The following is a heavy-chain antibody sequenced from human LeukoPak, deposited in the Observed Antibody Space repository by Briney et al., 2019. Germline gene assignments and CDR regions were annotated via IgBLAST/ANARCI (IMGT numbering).Heavy chain of an antibody. Sequence: ASVTLSCTASAYTSPNYGITWVRQAPGRGLEWMGWISTYNGNTQYAQKFQGRVTMTTDTPTKTVYMELRSLRSNDTAVYYCALPAKGAFFYYYMEVWGKGTTVTVSS. CDR1: AYTSPNYG. J-gene: IGHJ6*03. V-gene: IGHV1-18*01. D-gene: IGHD2-2*01. CDR3: ALPAKGAFFYYYMEV. CDR2: ISTYNGNT.